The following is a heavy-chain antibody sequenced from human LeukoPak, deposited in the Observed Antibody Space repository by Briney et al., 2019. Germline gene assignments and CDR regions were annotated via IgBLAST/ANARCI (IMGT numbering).Heavy chain of an antibody. CDR3: ARGLWAPRFDC. CDR2: INHSGST. V-gene: IGHV4-34*01. CDR1: GGSFSGYY. D-gene: IGHD1-26*01. Sequence: KPSETLSLTCAVYGGSFSGYYWSWIRQPPGKGLEWIGEINHSGSTNYNPSLKSRVTISVDTSKNQFSLKLSSVTAADTAVYFCARGLWAPRFDCWSQGTLVTVSS. J-gene: IGHJ4*02.